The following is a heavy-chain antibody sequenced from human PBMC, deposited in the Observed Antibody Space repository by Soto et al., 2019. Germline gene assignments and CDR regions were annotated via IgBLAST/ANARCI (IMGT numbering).Heavy chain of an antibody. D-gene: IGHD4-4*01. Sequence: PGGSLRLSCAASGFTVSSNYMSWVRQAPGKGLEWVSVIYSGGSTYYADSVKGRFTISRDNSKNTLYLQMNSLRAEDTAVYYCASRTVTDHYYYMDVWGKGTTVTVSS. CDR3: ASRTVTDHYYYMDV. V-gene: IGHV3-66*01. J-gene: IGHJ6*03. CDR2: IYSGGST. CDR1: GFTVSSNY.